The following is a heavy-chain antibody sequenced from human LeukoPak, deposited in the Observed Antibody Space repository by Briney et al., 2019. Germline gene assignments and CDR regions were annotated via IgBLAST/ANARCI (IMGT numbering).Heavy chain of an antibody. Sequence: ASVKVSCKASGYIFTTYDINWVRLAPGQGLEWMAWMNPNTGYTGFAQKFQGRVTVSRNTDISTAYMELNSLRSGDTAVYYCARFGGGATKDDRLDYWGQGTLVTVSS. D-gene: IGHD3-16*01. CDR1: GYIFTTYD. CDR2: MNPNTGYT. CDR3: ARFGGGATKDDRLDY. J-gene: IGHJ4*02. V-gene: IGHV1-8*03.